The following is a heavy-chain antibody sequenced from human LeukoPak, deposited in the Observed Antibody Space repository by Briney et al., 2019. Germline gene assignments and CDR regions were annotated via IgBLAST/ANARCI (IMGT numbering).Heavy chain of an antibody. CDR1: GGSFSGYY. V-gene: IGHV4-34*01. J-gene: IGHJ3*02. D-gene: IGHD1-26*01. CDR2: INHSGST. Sequence: SETLSLTCAVYGGSFSGYYWSWIRQPPGKGLEWIGEINHSGSTNYNPSLKSRVTISVDRSKNQFSLKLSSVTAADTAVYYCARGGIVGATNAFDIWGQGTMVTVSS. CDR3: ARGGIVGATNAFDI.